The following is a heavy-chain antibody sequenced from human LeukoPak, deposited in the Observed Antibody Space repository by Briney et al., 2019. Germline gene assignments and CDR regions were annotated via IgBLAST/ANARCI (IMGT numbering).Heavy chain of an antibody. D-gene: IGHD6-13*01. CDR2: ISYDGSNK. Sequence: GGSLRLSCAASGRTFSSYAMHWVRQAPGKGREWVAVISYDGSNKYYADSVKGRFTISRDNSKNTLYLQMNSLRAEDTDVYYCARDRDSSSWSRGYFDYWGQGTLVTVSS. V-gene: IGHV3-30*04. CDR1: GRTFSSYA. CDR3: ARDRDSSSWSRGYFDY. J-gene: IGHJ4*02.